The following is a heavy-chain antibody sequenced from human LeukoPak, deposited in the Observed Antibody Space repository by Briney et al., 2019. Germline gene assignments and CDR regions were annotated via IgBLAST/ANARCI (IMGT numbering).Heavy chain of an antibody. CDR3: ARGGTPGYSSGRIDY. J-gene: IGHJ4*02. Sequence: GGSLRLSCVASGFTVSSNYMSWVRQAPGKGLEWVSVIYSAGNTYYADSVKGRFTISRHNSENTLYLHINNLRVEDTAVYFCARGGTPGYSSGRIDYWGQGTLVTVSS. D-gene: IGHD6-19*01. V-gene: IGHV3-53*04. CDR2: IYSAGNT. CDR1: GFTVSSNY.